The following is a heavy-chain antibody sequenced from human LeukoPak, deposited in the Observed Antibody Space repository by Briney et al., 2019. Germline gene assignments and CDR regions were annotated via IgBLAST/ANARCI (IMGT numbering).Heavy chain of an antibody. V-gene: IGHV3-30-3*01. CDR1: GFTFSSYA. Sequence: SCKASGFTFSSYAMHWVRQAPGKGLEWVAVISYDGSNKYYADSVKGRFTISRDNSKNTLYLQMNGLRAEDTAVYYCAREAGYGGKDYWGQGTLVTVSS. J-gene: IGHJ4*02. CDR2: ISYDGSNK. D-gene: IGHD4-23*01. CDR3: AREAGYGGKDY.